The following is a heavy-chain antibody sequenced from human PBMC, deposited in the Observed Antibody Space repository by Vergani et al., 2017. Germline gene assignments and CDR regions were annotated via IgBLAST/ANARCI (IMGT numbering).Heavy chain of an antibody. Sequence: EVQLVESGGGLVQPGGSLRLSCAASEFTFSRYSMNWARQAPGKGLEWVSYISSSSSTIYHADSVKGRFTISRDNAKNSLYLQMNSLRAEDTAVYYCATGSGAAIHYWGQGTLVTVSS. CDR2: ISSSSSTI. CDR3: ATGSGAAIHY. V-gene: IGHV3-48*01. D-gene: IGHD3-3*01. J-gene: IGHJ4*02. CDR1: EFTFSRYS.